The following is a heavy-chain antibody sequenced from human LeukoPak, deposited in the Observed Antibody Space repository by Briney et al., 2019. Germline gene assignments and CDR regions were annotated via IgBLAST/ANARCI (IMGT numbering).Heavy chain of an antibody. J-gene: IGHJ4*02. CDR2: IYYSGST. Sequence: PSETLSLTCNFSSGSISPYFWSWIRQTPGKGLEWIGYIYYSGSTKYNPSLKGRVTISIDASKKQFSLKVTSVTPADTAVYYCARVTGYMIEDYFDYWGQGTLVTVSS. D-gene: IGHD3-22*01. CDR1: SGSISPYF. V-gene: IGHV4-59*01. CDR3: ARVTGYMIEDYFDY.